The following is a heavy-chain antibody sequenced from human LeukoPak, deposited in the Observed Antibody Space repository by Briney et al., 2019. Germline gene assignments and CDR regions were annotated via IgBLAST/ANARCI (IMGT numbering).Heavy chain of an antibody. J-gene: IGHJ4*02. V-gene: IGHV2-5*02. CDR1: GFSLSTSGVG. CDR2: IYWDDDK. CDR3: AHPYGSGSSTYYFDY. Sequence: ESGPTLVKPTQTLTLACTFSGFSLSTSGVGVGWIRQPPGKALEWLALIYWDDDKRYSPSLKSRLTITKDTSKNQVVLTMTNMDPVDTATYYCAHPYGSGSSTYYFDYWGQGTLVTVSS. D-gene: IGHD3-10*01.